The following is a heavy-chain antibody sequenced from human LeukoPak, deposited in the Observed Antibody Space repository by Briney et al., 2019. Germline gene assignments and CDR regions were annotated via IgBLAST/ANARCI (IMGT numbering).Heavy chain of an antibody. V-gene: IGHV3-48*01. CDR2: ISSSSSTI. CDR1: GFTFSSYS. Sequence: GGSLRLSCAASGFTFSSYSMNWVRQAPGKGLEWVSYISSSSSTIYYADSVKGRFTISRDNSKNTLYLQMNSLRAEDTAVYYCAKDVYALRDYWGQGTLVTVSS. CDR3: AKDVYALRDY. D-gene: IGHD2-8*01. J-gene: IGHJ4*02.